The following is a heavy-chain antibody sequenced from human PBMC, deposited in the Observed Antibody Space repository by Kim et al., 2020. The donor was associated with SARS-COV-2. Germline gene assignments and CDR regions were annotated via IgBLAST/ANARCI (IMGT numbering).Heavy chain of an antibody. V-gene: IGHV3-33*01. CDR1: GFTFSSYG. D-gene: IGHD6-6*01. CDR3: ARDLSIAGRPNRALYSHYYMDV. J-gene: IGHJ6*03. CDR2: MWYDGSNK. Sequence: GGSLRLSCAASGFTFSSYGMHWVRQAPGKGLEWVAVMWYDGSNKYYGDSVKGRFTISRDNSKNTLYLQMNSLRADDTAVYFCARDLSIAGRPNRALYSHYYMDVWGKGTTVTVSS.